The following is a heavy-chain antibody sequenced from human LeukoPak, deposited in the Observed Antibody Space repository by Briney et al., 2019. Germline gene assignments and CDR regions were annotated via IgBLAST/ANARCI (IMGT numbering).Heavy chain of an antibody. CDR2: IYTSGST. CDR1: GGSISSGDYY. V-gene: IGHV4-61*02. CDR3: ARTWELDAFDI. D-gene: IGHD1-26*01. Sequence: PSQTLSLTCTVSGGSISSGDYYWSWIRQPAGKGLEWIGPIYTSGSTNYNPSLKSRVTISVDTSKNQFSLKLSSVTAADTAVYYCARTWELDAFDIWGQGTMVTVSS. J-gene: IGHJ3*02.